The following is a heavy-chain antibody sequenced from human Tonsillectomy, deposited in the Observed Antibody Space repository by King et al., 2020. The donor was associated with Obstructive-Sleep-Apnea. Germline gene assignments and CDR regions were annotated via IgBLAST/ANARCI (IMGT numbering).Heavy chain of an antibody. J-gene: IGHJ4*02. CDR1: GFSLSTRGVG. V-gene: IGHV2-5*02. CDR3: AYQNSAWLHVDY. Sequence: ITLKESGPTLVKPTQTLTLTCTFSGFSLSTRGVGVGWIRQPPGKALEWLALIYWDDVKRYSPSVKSRLTITKDTSKNQVVLTVTNMDPVDTATYYCAYQNSAWLHVDYWGQGTLAT. CDR2: IYWDDVK. D-gene: IGHD6-19*01.